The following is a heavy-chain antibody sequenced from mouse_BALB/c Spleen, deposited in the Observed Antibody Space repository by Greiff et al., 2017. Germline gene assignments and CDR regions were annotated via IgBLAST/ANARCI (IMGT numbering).Heavy chain of an antibody. J-gene: IGHJ3*01. Sequence: VQGVESGPGLVAPSQSLSITCTVSGFSLTSYGVHWVRQPPGKGLEWLGVIWAGGSTNYNSALMSRLSISKDNSKSQVFLKMNSLQTDDTAMYYCARVPNYYGSGGFAYWGQGTLVTVSA. CDR2: IWAGGST. D-gene: IGHD1-1*01. CDR1: GFSLTSYG. V-gene: IGHV2-9*02. CDR3: ARVPNYYGSGGFAY.